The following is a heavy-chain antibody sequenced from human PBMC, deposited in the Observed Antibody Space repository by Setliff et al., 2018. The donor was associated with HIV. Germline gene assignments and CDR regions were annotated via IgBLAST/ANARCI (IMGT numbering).Heavy chain of an antibody. J-gene: IGHJ1*01. Sequence: ASETLSLTCAVYGGSFSAYYWSWIRQTPGKGLEWIGEINHSGGTNYNPSLKSRVTMSVDTPKNQFSLKLSSVTAADTAVFYCARGGYSYGFGRHRAYFQYWGQGTQVTVSS. CDR2: INHSGGT. D-gene: IGHD5-18*01. CDR3: ARGGYSYGFGRHRAYFQY. CDR1: GGSFSAYY. V-gene: IGHV4-34*01.